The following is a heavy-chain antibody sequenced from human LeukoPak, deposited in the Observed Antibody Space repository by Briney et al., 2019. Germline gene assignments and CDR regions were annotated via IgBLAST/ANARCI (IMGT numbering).Heavy chain of an antibody. J-gene: IGHJ6*02. CDR1: GYTFTSYG. CDR3: ARVRSYSPLHYGMDV. Sequence: GASVKVSCKASGYTFTSYGISWVRQAPGQGLEWMGWISAYNGNTNYAQKLQGRVTMTTDTSTSTAYMELSSLRSEDTAVYYCARVRSYSPLHYGMDVWGQGTTVTVSS. CDR2: ISAYNGNT. V-gene: IGHV1-18*01. D-gene: IGHD1-26*01.